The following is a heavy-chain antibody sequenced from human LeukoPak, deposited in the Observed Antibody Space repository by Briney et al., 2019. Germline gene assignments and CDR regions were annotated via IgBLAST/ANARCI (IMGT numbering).Heavy chain of an antibody. V-gene: IGHV3-23*01. D-gene: IGHD6-19*01. CDR3: AKARTPYNSGFDY. Sequence: GGSLRLSCAASGFTFTDYAMGWVRQAPGQGLEWASTISASGSTTYYADSVRGRFTISRDNSKNTLSLQMSSLRAEDTAVYYCAKARTPYNSGFDYWGQGTLVAVSS. CDR2: ISASGSTT. J-gene: IGHJ4*02. CDR1: GFTFTDYA.